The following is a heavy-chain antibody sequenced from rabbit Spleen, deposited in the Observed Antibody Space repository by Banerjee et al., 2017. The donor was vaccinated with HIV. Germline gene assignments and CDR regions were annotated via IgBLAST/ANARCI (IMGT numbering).Heavy chain of an antibody. Sequence: QQLEESGGGLVKPGASLTLTCTASGFSFSSNYYMCWVRQAPGKGLELIACIYTGSSGSTYYASWAKGRFTISKTSSTTVTLQMTSLTAADTATYFCARNYVNAFDPWGQGTLVTVS. CDR1: GFSFSSNYY. D-gene: IGHD1-1*01. CDR3: ARNYVNAFDP. J-gene: IGHJ2*01. CDR2: IYTGSSGST. V-gene: IGHV1S40*01.